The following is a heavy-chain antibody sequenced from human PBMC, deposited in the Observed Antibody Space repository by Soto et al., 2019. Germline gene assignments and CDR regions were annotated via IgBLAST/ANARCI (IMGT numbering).Heavy chain of an antibody. Sequence: SETLSLTCAVYGGSFSGYYWSWIRQPPGKGLEWIGEINHSGSTNYNPSLKSRVTISVDTSKNQFSLKLSSVTAADTAVYYCARVDYDILTGYYQTWGQGTLVTVSS. V-gene: IGHV4-34*01. CDR3: ARVDYDILTGYYQT. D-gene: IGHD3-9*01. J-gene: IGHJ5*02. CDR1: GGSFSGYY. CDR2: INHSGST.